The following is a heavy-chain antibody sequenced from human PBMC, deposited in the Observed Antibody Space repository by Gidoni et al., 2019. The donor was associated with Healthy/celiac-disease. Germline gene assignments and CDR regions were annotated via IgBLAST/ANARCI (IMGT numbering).Heavy chain of an antibody. CDR1: GFPFSDYY. J-gene: IGHJ4*02. D-gene: IGHD3-16*01. V-gene: IGHV3-11*01. CDR3: ARGYWVMMPHFDY. CDR2: ISSSGSTI. Sequence: QVHLGESGGGLVKPAGSLRLSGSASGFPFSDYYMSWIRQAPGKGLEWVSYISSSGSTIYYADSVKGRFTISRDNAKNSLYLQMNSLRAEDTAVYYCARGYWVMMPHFDYWGQGTLVTVSS.